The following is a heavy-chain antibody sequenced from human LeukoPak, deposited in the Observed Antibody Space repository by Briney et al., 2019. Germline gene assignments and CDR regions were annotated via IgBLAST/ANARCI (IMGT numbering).Heavy chain of an antibody. J-gene: IGHJ5*02. CDR3: ARGGLYYYGSGSRFDP. D-gene: IGHD3-10*01. V-gene: IGHV4-34*01. CDR2: INHSGST. Sequence: SETLSLTCAVYGGSFSGYYWSWIRQPPGKGLEWIGEINHSGSTNYNPSLKSRVTISVDTSKNQFSLKLSSVTVADTAVYYCARGGLYYYGSGSRFDPWGQGTLVTVSS. CDR1: GGSFSGYY.